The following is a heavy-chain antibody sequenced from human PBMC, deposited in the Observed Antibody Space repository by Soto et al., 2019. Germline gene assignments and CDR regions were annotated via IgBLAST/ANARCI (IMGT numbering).Heavy chain of an antibody. CDR3: AREGAVAGTFDY. CDR2: ISAYNGNT. Sequence: QVQLVQSGAEVQKPGASVKVSCKASGYTFTSYGISWGRQAPGQGLEWMGWISAYNGNTNYAQKLQGRGTMTTDTTTSTAYMELSSLRSDDTAVYYCAREGAVAGTFDYWGQGTLVTVSS. V-gene: IGHV1-18*04. J-gene: IGHJ4*02. CDR1: GYTFTSYG. D-gene: IGHD6-19*01.